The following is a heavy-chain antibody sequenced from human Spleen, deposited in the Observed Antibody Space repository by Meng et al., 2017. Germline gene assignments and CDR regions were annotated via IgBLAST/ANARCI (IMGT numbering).Heavy chain of an antibody. J-gene: IGHJ4*02. D-gene: IGHD5-24*01. CDR3: ARVETATTNPYFDY. CDR2: IYYSGSA. CDR1: GVSISSGDYS. Sequence: QVQLPESCPVLVLPSQTLSLTFTISGVSISSGDYSWSWIRQPPGKGLEWIGYIYYSGSAYYSPSLESRFTISVDTSKNQFSLKLSSVTAADTAVYFCARVETATTNPYFDYWGQGTLVTVSS. V-gene: IGHV4-30-4*01.